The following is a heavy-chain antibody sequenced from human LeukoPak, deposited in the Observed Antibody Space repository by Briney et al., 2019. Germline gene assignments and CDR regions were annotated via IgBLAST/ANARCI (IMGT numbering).Heavy chain of an antibody. CDR1: GYTFTGNY. J-gene: IGHJ6*02. CDR3: ARSESCSGGSCYSPFYYYYYGMDV. V-gene: IGHV1-2*02. Sequence: ASVKVSCKASGYTFTGNYMHWVRQGPGPGLEWMGWINPNSGGTNYAQQSQGRVTMTRDTSISTAYMELSRLRSEDTAVYYCARSESCSGGSCYSPFYYYYYGMDVWGQGTTVTVSS. D-gene: IGHD2-15*01. CDR2: INPNSGGT.